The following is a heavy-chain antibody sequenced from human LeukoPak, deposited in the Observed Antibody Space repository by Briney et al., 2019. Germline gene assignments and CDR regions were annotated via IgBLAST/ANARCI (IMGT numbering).Heavy chain of an antibody. CDR3: AADGGELEFDY. V-gene: IGHV1-58*01. Sequence: ASVKVSCKASGFTFTSSAVQWVRQARGQRLEWIGWIVVGSGNTNYAQKSQERVTITRDMSTSTAYMELSSLRSEDTAVYYCAADGGELEFDYWGQGTLVTVSS. CDR1: GFTFTSSA. D-gene: IGHD1-26*01. J-gene: IGHJ4*02. CDR2: IVVGSGNT.